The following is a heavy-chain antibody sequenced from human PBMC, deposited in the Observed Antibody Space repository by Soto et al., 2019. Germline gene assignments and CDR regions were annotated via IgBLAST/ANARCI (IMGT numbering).Heavy chain of an antibody. J-gene: IGHJ6*02. D-gene: IGHD1-20*01. CDR3: ARGGGEGFGIYFYRLDV. V-gene: IGHV1-3*04. Sequence: ASVKVSCKAFEYTFTSFALHWVRQAPGQRPEWMGWIHTGHGNTEYSQKFEGRVTITRDTSANTAYMELSSLRSEDTAVYYCARGGGEGFGIYFYRLDVWGQGTTVTVSS. CDR2: IHTGHGNT. CDR1: EYTFTSFA.